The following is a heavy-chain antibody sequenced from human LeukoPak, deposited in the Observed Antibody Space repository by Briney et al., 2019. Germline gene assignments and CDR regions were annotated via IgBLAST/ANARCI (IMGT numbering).Heavy chain of an antibody. J-gene: IGHJ5*02. CDR3: ARNAHTIAVAGTGWFDP. Sequence: SETLSLTCTVSGGSISSSSYYWGWIRQPPGKGLEWIGSIYYSGSTYYNPSLKSRVTISVDTSKNQFSLKLSSVTAADTAVYYCARNAHTIAVAGTGWFDPWGQGTLVTVSS. CDR2: IYYSGST. V-gene: IGHV4-39*01. CDR1: GGSISSSSYY. D-gene: IGHD6-19*01.